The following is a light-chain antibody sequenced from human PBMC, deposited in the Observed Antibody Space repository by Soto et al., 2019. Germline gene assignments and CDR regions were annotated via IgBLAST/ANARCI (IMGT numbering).Light chain of an antibody. Sequence: DIVMTQSPDSLAVSLGERATINCKSSQSVLYSSNNKNYLAWYQQKPGQPPKLLIYWASTRESGVPDRFSGSGSGTDFTLTISSLQAEDLAVYYCQQYYSTPPTFGQGIKVEIK. V-gene: IGKV4-1*01. CDR3: QQYYSTPPT. CDR1: QSVLYSSNNKNY. J-gene: IGKJ1*01. CDR2: WAS.